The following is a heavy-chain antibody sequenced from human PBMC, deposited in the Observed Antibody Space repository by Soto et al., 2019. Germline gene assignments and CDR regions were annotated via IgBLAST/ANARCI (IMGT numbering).Heavy chain of an antibody. Sequence: EVQLVESGGGLVQPGGSLRLSCAASGFTFSSYDMNWVRQAPGTGPEWVSYISRSGGSISYADSLKGRFTISRDNAKHSLYLQMNSLRAEDTAVYYCAREVTADAFDIWGKGTMVTVSS. V-gene: IGHV3-48*03. D-gene: IGHD2-21*02. CDR3: AREVTADAFDI. CDR2: ISRSGGSI. CDR1: GFTFSSYD. J-gene: IGHJ3*02.